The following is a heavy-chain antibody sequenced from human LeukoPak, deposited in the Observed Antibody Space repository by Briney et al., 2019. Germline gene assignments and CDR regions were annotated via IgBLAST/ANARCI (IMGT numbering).Heavy chain of an antibody. V-gene: IGHV1-8*01. D-gene: IGHD6-13*01. CDR3: AIIAAAGGVDH. CDR1: GYTFTSYD. J-gene: IGHJ4*02. Sequence: ASVEVSCKASGYTFTSYDINWVRQATGQGLEWMGWMNPNSGNTGYAQKFQGRVTMTRNTSISTAYMELNSLRSKDTAVYYCAIIAAAGGVDHWGQGTLVTVSS. CDR2: MNPNSGNT.